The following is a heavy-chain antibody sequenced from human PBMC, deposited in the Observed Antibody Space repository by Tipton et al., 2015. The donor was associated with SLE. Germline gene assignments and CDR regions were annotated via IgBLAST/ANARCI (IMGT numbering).Heavy chain of an antibody. D-gene: IGHD6-13*01. V-gene: IGHV4-4*02. Sequence: TLSLTCAVSGGSISSSNWWSWVRQPPGKGLEWIGEIYHSGSTNYNPSLKSRVTISVDKSKNQFSLKLSSVTAADTAVYYCARSGIAAAGTIDYWGQGTLGTVSS. CDR1: GGSISSSNW. J-gene: IGHJ4*02. CDR3: ARSGIAAAGTIDY. CDR2: IYHSGST.